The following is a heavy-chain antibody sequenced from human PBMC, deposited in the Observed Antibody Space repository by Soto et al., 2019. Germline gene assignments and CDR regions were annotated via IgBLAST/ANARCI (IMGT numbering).Heavy chain of an antibody. CDR3: AKRSRSPTFDY. J-gene: IGHJ4*02. CDR2: ISGSDDST. D-gene: IGHD6-6*01. V-gene: IGHV3-23*01. Sequence: GGSLRLSCAASGFTFSSYAMSWVRQAPGKGLEWVSVISGSDDSTYYADSVKGRFTISRDNSKNTLYLQMNSLRAEDTAVYYCAKRSRSPTFDYWGRGTLVTVSS. CDR1: GFTFSSYA.